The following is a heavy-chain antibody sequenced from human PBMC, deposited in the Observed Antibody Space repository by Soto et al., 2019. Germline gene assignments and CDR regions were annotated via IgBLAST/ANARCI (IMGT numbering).Heavy chain of an antibody. D-gene: IGHD5-18*01. CDR2: IVVGSGNT. Sequence: ASVKVSCKASGFTFTSSAVQWVRQARGQRLEWIGWIVVGSGNTNYAQKFQERVTITRDMSTSTAYMELSSLRSEDTAVYYCAALGNTALEPFDYCGQGTLVTLSS. J-gene: IGHJ4*02. V-gene: IGHV1-58*01. CDR3: AALGNTALEPFDY. CDR1: GFTFTSSA.